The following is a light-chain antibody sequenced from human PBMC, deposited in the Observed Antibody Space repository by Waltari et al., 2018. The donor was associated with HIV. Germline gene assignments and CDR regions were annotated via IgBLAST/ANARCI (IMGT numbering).Light chain of an antibody. CDR2: AAS. J-gene: IGKJ1*01. V-gene: IGKV1-39*01. CDR1: QSISSY. CDR3: EQSYSTPRT. Sequence: DIQMTQSPSSLFASVADRVTITCQGSQSISSYVNWYQQKPGKSPKLLIYAASSLQSGVPARFSGSGSGTDFTLTISSLQPEEYATYYCEQSYSTPRTFGQGTKVEIK.